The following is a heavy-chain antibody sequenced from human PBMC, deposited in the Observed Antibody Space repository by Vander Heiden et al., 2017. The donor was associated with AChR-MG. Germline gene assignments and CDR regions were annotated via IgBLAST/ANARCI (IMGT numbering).Heavy chain of an antibody. D-gene: IGHD2-2*01. CDR2: IIPIFGTA. V-gene: IGHV1-69*06. Sequence: QVQLVQSGAEVKKPGSSVTVSCKASGGTFSSYALSWARPAPGQGLEWMGGIIPIFGTANYAQKFQGRVTITADKSTSTAYMELSSLRSEDTAVYYCARSKLGYCSSTSCYGGRYYYYGMDVWGQGTTVTVSS. CDR1: GGTFSSYA. J-gene: IGHJ6*02. CDR3: ARSKLGYCSSTSCYGGRYYYYGMDV.